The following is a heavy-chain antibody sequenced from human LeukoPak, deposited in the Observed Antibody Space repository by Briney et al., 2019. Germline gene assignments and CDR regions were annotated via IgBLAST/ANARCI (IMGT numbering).Heavy chain of an antibody. J-gene: IGHJ4*02. CDR3: ARGGIAAATPDY. D-gene: IGHD6-13*01. V-gene: IGHV3-21*01. CDR1: GFTFSSYS. CDR2: ISSSSSYI. Sequence: PGGSLRLSCAASGFTFSSYSMNWVRQAPGKGLEWVSSISSSSSYIYYADSVKGRFTISRDNAKNSLYLQMNSLRAEDTAVYYCARGGIAAATPDYWGQGTLVTVSS.